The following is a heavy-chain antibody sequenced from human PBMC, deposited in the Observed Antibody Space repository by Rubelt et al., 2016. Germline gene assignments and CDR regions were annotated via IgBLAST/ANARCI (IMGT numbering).Heavy chain of an antibody. CDR2: IDPSDSYT. CDR3: ARIPGSGSSEINWFDP. V-gene: IGHV5-10-1*03. J-gene: IGHJ5*02. Sequence: EVQLVQSGAEVKKPGESLRISCKGSGYSFTSYWISWVRQMPGKGLEWMGRIDPSDSYTNYSPSFQGHVTLPADKSISTAYLQWSSLKASDTAMYYCARIPGSGSSEINWFDPWGQGTLVTVSS. D-gene: IGHD3-10*01. CDR1: GYSFTSYW.